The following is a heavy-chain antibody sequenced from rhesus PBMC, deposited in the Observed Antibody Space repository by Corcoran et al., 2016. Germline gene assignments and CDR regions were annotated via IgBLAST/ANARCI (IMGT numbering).Heavy chain of an antibody. D-gene: IGHD1-44*01. CDR2: IVGNSAST. J-gene: IGHJ4*01. CDR1: GGSVSGECP. CDR3: ARESTTGNFDY. V-gene: IGHV4S9*01. Sequence: QVKLQESGPGLVKTSETLSPTCAVSGGSVSGECPCNWIRQPPGKGLEWIGNIVGNSASTYYIPSLKSRLTISKDTSKNQFFLNLSSVTAADTAVYYCARESTTGNFDYCGQGVLVTVS.